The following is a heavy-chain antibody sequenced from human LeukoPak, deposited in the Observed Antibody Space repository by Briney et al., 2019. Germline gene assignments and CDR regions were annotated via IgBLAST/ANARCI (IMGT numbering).Heavy chain of an antibody. CDR1: GYTFTIYG. CDR3: ARGGSGYYDSSGYYFH. Sequence: GASVKVSCKASGYTFTIYGISWVRQAPGQGLEWMGWISAYNGNTNYAQKLQGRGTMTTDTSTSTAYMEMRRLRSGDAAVYYCARGGSGYYDSSGYYFHWGQGTLVTVSS. J-gene: IGHJ4*02. V-gene: IGHV1-18*01. CDR2: ISAYNGNT. D-gene: IGHD3-22*01.